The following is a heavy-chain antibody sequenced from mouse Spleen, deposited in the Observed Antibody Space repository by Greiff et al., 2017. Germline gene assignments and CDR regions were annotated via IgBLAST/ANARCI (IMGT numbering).Heavy chain of an antibody. CDR3: ARSEGYEDWFAY. D-gene: IGHD2-2*01. Sequence: QVQLQQSGAELARPGASVKMSCKASGYTFTSYTMHWVKQRPGQGLEWIGYINPSSGYTKYNQKFKDKATLTADKSSSTAYMQLSSLTSEDSAVYYCARSEGYEDWFAYWGQGTLVTVSA. J-gene: IGHJ3*01. V-gene: IGHV1-4*01. CDR2: INPSSGYT. CDR1: GYTFTSYT.